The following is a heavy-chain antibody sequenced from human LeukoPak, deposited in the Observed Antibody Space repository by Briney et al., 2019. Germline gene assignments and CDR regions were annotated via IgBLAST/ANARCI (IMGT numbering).Heavy chain of an antibody. CDR2: IYYSGST. CDR3: ARGKATAIDS. D-gene: IGHD2-21*02. CDR1: GGSISSYY. J-gene: IGHJ4*02. V-gene: IGHV4-59*12. Sequence: SETLSLTCTVSGGSISSYYWSWIRQPPGKGLEWIGYIYYSGSTNYNPSLKSRVTISVDRSKNQVSLKLSSVTAADTAVYYCARGKATAIDSWGQGTLVTVSS.